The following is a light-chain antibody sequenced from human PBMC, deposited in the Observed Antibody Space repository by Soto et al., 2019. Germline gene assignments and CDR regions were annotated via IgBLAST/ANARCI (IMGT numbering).Light chain of an antibody. Sequence: EIALTQSPVTLSLSPGDRTTFSGRPSLSVSSLLRGDYLAWYQHKPSQAPRLLTSDAPSRATGISARSRCSTYVTDFTLTMSSLDAEDFVVFYCHQLTYSFGGGTKVEI. CDR2: DAP. V-gene: IGKV3-11*01. CDR3: HQLTYS. CDR1: LSVSSLLRGDY. J-gene: IGKJ4*01.